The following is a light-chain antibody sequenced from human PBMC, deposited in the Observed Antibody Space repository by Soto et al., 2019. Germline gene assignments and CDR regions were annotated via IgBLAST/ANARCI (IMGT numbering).Light chain of an antibody. J-gene: IGLJ1*01. CDR3: SSYTSSSTLRDV. V-gene: IGLV2-14*01. CDR2: DVS. CDR1: SSDVGGYNY. Sequence: QSALTQPASVSGSPGQSITISCTGTSSDVGGYNYVSWYQQHPGKAPKLMIYDVSNRPSGVSNRFSGSKSGNXXXXXXSGLQAEDEADYYCSSYTSSSTLRDVFXXG.